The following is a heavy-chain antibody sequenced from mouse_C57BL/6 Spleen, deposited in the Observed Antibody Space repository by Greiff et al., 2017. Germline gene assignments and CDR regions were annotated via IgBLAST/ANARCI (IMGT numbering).Heavy chain of an antibody. J-gene: IGHJ2*01. Sequence: VQLQQSGPELVKPGASVKISCKASGYAFSSSWMNWVKQRPGKGLEWIGRIYPGDGDTNYNGKFKGKATLTADKPSSTAYMQLSSLTSEDSAVYFCARNPSTVVAYYFDYWGQGTTLTVSS. D-gene: IGHD1-1*01. CDR2: IYPGDGDT. V-gene: IGHV1-82*01. CDR1: GYAFSSSW. CDR3: ARNPSTVVAYYFDY.